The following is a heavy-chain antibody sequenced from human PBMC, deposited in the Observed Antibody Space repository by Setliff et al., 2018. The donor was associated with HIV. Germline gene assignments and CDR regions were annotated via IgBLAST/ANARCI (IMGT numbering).Heavy chain of an antibody. J-gene: IGHJ5*02. D-gene: IGHD3-9*01. Sequence: GESLKISCAASGFTFSNYSMNWVRQTPGKGLEWVSSISASATYIYYADSVKGRFTISRDNAENSLYLQRNSLRAEDTAVYYCARDNGRYFDRGWFDPWGQGALVTVSS. V-gene: IGHV3-21*01. CDR3: ARDNGRYFDRGWFDP. CDR2: ISASATYI. CDR1: GFTFSNYS.